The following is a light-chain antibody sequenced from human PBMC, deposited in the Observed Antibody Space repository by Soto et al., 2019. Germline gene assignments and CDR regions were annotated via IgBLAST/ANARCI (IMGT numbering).Light chain of an antibody. CDR3: QQYNNWPWT. CDR1: QSVSSN. CDR2: DAS. V-gene: IGKV3-15*01. Sequence: EIVMTQSPGTLSVSPGERATLSCRATQSVSSNLAWYQQKPGQAPRLLISDASTRATGIPARFSGSGSGTDFTLTISSLQSEDFAVYYCQQYNNWPWTFGQGTKVDIK. J-gene: IGKJ1*01.